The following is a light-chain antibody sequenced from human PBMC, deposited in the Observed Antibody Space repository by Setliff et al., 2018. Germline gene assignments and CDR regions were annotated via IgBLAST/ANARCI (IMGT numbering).Light chain of an antibody. CDR1: SSDIGGYNY. CDR3: ISYTNSSTYVV. CDR2: DVN. V-gene: IGLV2-14*03. Sequence: QSALAQPASVSGSPGQSITISCTGTSSDIGGYNYVSWCQQHPGKAPKLMIYDVNQRPSGVSNRFSGSKSGNTASLTISGLQAEDEADYYCISYTNSSTYVVFGGGTQLTVL. J-gene: IGLJ2*01.